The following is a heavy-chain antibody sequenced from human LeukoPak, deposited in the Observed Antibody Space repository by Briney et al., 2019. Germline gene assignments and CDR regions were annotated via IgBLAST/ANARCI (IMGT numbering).Heavy chain of an antibody. D-gene: IGHD2-15*01. CDR2: IKQDGSEK. Sequence: GGSLRLSCAASGFTFSSYWMGWVRQAPGKGLEWVANIKQDGSEKYYVDSVKGRFTISRDNAKNSLYLQMNSLRAEDTAVYYCAREGVVVAATPENYWGQGTLVTVSS. CDR1: GFTFSSYW. CDR3: AREGVVVAATPENY. J-gene: IGHJ4*02. V-gene: IGHV3-7*01.